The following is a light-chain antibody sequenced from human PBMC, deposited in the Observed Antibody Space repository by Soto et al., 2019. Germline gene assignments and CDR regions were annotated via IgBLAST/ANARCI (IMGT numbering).Light chain of an antibody. Sequence: EIFMTQSPFTVSLSTVGRATLSCRASQSVSNNYLAWYQQKPGQAPRLLIYGASNRATGIPDRFSGSGSGTDFTLTISRLEPEDFAVYYCQQYGSSGTFGQGTKVDIK. CDR1: QSVSNNY. J-gene: IGKJ1*01. V-gene: IGKV3-20*01. CDR2: GAS. CDR3: QQYGSSGT.